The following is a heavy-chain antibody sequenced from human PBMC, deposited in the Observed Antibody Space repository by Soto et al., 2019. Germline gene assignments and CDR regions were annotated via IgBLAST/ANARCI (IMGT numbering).Heavy chain of an antibody. D-gene: IGHD3-3*02. J-gene: IGHJ5*02. Sequence: QVQLVQPGAEVRKPGASVKVSCKASGDIFTNFDFNWVRQATGQGLEWIGWMRANSGDTGHDQKFQGRVSMTRDTSMSTAYMELSILRAEYTAVYYCARYIYGQGFKAWGQGTLVFVSS. V-gene: IGHV1-8*01. CDR3: ARYIYGQGFKA. CDR2: MRANSGDT. CDR1: GDIFTNFD.